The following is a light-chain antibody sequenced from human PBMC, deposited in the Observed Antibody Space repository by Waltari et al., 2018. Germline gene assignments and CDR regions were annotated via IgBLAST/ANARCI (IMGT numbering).Light chain of an antibody. J-gene: IGLJ2*01. V-gene: IGLV7-46*01. CDR3: CLYYSGPWV. CDR1: TGAVTSGHY. CDR2: DTS. Sequence: QAVVTQEPSLTVSPGETVTLTCASSTGAVTSGHYPHWFQQKPGQAPKTLIYDTSNKLSWTPARFSGSLGGGKAALTLSGAQPEDEADYYCCLYYSGPWVFGGGTRLTVL.